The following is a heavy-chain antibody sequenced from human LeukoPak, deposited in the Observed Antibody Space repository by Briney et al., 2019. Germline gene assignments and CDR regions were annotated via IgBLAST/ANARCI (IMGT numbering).Heavy chain of an antibody. Sequence: ASVKVSCKAFGYTFTSNYMHWVRQAPGQGPEWMGGISPSGGSTTYAQKFQGRVTMTRDMSTSTVYMELSSLRSEDTAVYYCAREVAGTTLGWFDPWGQGTLVTVSS. CDR1: GYTFTSNY. D-gene: IGHD1-1*01. CDR2: ISPSGGST. CDR3: AREVAGTTLGWFDP. V-gene: IGHV1-46*01. J-gene: IGHJ5*02.